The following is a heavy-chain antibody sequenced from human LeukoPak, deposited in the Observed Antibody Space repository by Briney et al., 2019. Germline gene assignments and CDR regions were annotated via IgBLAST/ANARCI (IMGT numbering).Heavy chain of an antibody. D-gene: IGHD3-22*01. J-gene: IGHJ3*02. V-gene: IGHV1-69*13. Sequence: GASVKVSCKASGGTFSSYAISWVRQAPGQGLEWMGGIIPIFGSATYAQKFQGRVTITSDESTRTVYMELSSLRPEDSAVHYCAGFFYDNSGDAFDIWGQGTMVTVSS. CDR3: AGFFYDNSGDAFDI. CDR2: IIPIFGSA. CDR1: GGTFSSYA.